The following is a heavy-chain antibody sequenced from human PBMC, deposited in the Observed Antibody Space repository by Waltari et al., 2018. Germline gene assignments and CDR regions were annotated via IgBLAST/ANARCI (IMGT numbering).Heavy chain of an antibody. D-gene: IGHD1-26*01. Sequence: EVQLLESGGGLVQPGGSLRLSCAASGFTFSSYAMSWVRQAPGKGLEWVSAISGSGGSTYDADSVKGRCTISRDNSKNTLYLQMNSLRAEDTAVYYCAKDLTSGSSWFDPWGQGTLVTVSS. CDR3: AKDLTSGSSWFDP. CDR2: ISGSGGST. CDR1: GFTFSSYA. V-gene: IGHV3-23*01. J-gene: IGHJ5*02.